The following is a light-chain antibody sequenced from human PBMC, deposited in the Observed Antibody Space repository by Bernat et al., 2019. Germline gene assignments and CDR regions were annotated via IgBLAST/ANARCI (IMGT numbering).Light chain of an antibody. V-gene: IGLV3-1*01. Sequence: SYELTQPPSVSVSPGQTASITCSGDSLGNTYASWYQQKPGQSPGMVIYHNTSRPSGIPERFSGSNSGNTATLTISGTQAVDEADYYCQAWEGSTAVFGGGTKLTVL. J-gene: IGLJ2*01. CDR1: SLGNTY. CDR3: QAWEGSTAV. CDR2: HNT.